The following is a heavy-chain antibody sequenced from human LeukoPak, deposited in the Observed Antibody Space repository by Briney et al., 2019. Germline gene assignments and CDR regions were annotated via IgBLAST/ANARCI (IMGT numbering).Heavy chain of an antibody. CDR1: GGSISSYY. CDR3: ARHGGGQPEQQLTENWFDP. D-gene: IGHD6-13*01. Sequence: PSETLSLTCTVSGGSISSYYWSWIRQPPGKGLEWIGYIYTSGSTNYNPSPKSRVTISVDTSKNQFSLKLSSVTAADTAVYSCARHGGGQPEQQLTENWFDPWGQGTLVTVSS. V-gene: IGHV4-4*09. CDR2: IYTSGST. J-gene: IGHJ5*02.